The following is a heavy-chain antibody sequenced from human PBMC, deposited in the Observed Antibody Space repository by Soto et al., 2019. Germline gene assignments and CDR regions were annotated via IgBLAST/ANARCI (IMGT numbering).Heavy chain of an antibody. CDR3: ARVPLWGGDCNFDY. CDR1: GFTFSDYY. V-gene: IGHV3-11*05. Sequence: QVQLVESGGGLVKPGGSLRLSCAASGFTFSDYYMSWIRQAPGKGLEWVSYISSSSSYTNYADSVNGRLTISRDNAKNSLYLQMNSLRAEDTAEYYCARVPLWGGDCNFDYCGQGTMVTVSS. CDR2: ISSSSSYT. J-gene: IGHJ4*02. D-gene: IGHD2-21*02.